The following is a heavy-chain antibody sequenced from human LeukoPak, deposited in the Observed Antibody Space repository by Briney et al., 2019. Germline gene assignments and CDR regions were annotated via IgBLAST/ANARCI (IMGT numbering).Heavy chain of an antibody. CDR1: GFTFSSYW. J-gene: IGHJ4*02. V-gene: IGHV3-7*01. D-gene: IGHD5-18*01. CDR3: ARFRTTMQLWKGYYFDY. Sequence: GGSLRLSCAASGFTFSSYWMSWVRQAPGKGLEWVANIKQDGREKYYVDSVKGRFTISRDNAKNSLYLQMKSLRAEDTAVYYCARFRTTMQLWKGYYFDYWGQGTRVTVSS. CDR2: IKQDGREK.